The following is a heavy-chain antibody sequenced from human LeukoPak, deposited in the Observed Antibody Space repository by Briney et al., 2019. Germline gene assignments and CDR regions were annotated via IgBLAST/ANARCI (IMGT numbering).Heavy chain of an antibody. Sequence: GGSLRLSCAASGFTFSNYAMRWVRQAPGKGLEWVSGISGSGDSTYYADSVKGRFTISRDNSKNTLYLQMNSLRAEDTAIYYCATYRQVLLPFESWGQGTLVTVSS. J-gene: IGHJ4*02. CDR1: GFTFSNYA. D-gene: IGHD2/OR15-2a*01. CDR2: ISGSGDST. CDR3: ATYRQVLLPFES. V-gene: IGHV3-23*01.